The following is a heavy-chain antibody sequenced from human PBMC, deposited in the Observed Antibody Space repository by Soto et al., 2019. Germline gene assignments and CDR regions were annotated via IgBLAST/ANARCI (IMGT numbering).Heavy chain of an antibody. Sequence: PSQTLSLTCDISEDSVSSNSAAWSWIRQSPSRGLEWLGRTFYRSKWYNDYAVSVKGRITINPDTSKNQFSLQLNSVTPEDTAVYYCAKEGGNHYYYYAMDVWGQGTTVTVSS. CDR1: EDSVSSNSAA. D-gene: IGHD1-26*01. CDR3: AKEGGNHYYYYAMDV. J-gene: IGHJ6*02. V-gene: IGHV6-1*01. CDR2: TFYRSKWYN.